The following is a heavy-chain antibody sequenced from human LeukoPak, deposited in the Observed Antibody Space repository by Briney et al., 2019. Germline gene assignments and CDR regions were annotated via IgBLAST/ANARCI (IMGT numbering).Heavy chain of an antibody. CDR3: AGYYYYYMDV. J-gene: IGHJ6*03. CDR1: GGFLSRYY. V-gene: IGHV4-4*07. CDR2: IYYSGSS. Sequence: SETLSLTCSVCGGFLSRYYWRWIRQPAGKGLEGIGRIYYSGSSNYNPSLKSRVTMSVDTSKIQFSLKLRSVTAADTSVYYCAGYYYYYMDVWGKGTTVTVSS.